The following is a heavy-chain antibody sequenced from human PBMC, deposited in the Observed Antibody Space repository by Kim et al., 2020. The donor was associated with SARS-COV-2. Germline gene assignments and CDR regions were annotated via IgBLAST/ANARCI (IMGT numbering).Heavy chain of an antibody. V-gene: IGHV1-24*01. J-gene: IGHJ3*02. CDR1: GYTLTELS. D-gene: IGHD3-22*01. CDR2: FDPEDGET. CDR3: ATADSFRGGVYDSSVGMYAFDI. Sequence: ASVKVSCKVSGYTLTELSMHWVRQAPGKGLEWMGGFDPEDGETIYAQKFQGRVTMTEDTSTDTAYMELSSLRSEDTAVYYCATADSFRGGVYDSSVGMYAFDIWGQGTMVTVSS.